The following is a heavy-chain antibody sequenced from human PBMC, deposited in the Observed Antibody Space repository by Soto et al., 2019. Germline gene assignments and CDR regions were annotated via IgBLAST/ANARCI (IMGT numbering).Heavy chain of an antibody. D-gene: IGHD3-10*01. Sequence: SETLSVTGAVYVGSFSDYYCTWVRQGPGRGLEWIGEINHSGSTYYNPSLKSRVTISVDTSKNQCSLKLSSVTAADTAVYYCARGVVRRVIIPYTSFFDYWGQGTPVTVS. CDR3: ARGVVRRVIIPYTSFFDY. CDR1: VGSFSDYY. V-gene: IGHV4-34*01. J-gene: IGHJ4*02. CDR2: INHSGST.